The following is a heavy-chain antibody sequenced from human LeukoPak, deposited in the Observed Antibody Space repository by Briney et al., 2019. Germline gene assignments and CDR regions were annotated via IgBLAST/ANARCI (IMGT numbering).Heavy chain of an antibody. V-gene: IGHV3-30*02. D-gene: IGHD2-21*01. CDR3: AKAAYCATAGCPDYYYMDV. CDR1: GFTFSSYA. CDR2: IRHDGSNK. J-gene: IGHJ6*03. Sequence: PGGSLRLSCGASGFTFSSYAMHWLRQATGKGREGVAFIRHDGSNKFYADSVKGRFAISRETSKNTLYLQMNSLRTEDSAMYYCAKAAYCATAGCPDYYYMDVWGRGTTVTVSS.